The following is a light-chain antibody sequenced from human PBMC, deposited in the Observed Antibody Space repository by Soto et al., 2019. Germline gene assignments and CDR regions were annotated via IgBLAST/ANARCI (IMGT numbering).Light chain of an antibody. CDR3: SSYTSSSSPHV. Sequence: QSALTQPASVSGSPGQSITISCTGTSSDVGGYNYVSWYQQHPGKAPKLMIYDVNNRPSGISNRFSGSKSGNTASLTISGLQAEDEADYYCSSYTSSSSPHVFGTGTKVTVL. CDR2: DVN. CDR1: SSDVGGYNY. V-gene: IGLV2-14*03. J-gene: IGLJ1*01.